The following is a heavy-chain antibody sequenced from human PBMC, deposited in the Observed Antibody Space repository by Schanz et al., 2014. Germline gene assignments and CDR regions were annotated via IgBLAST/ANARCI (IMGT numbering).Heavy chain of an antibody. D-gene: IGHD6-13*01. CDR2: INPSGGST. CDR3: ARDGVDAAAGGDY. V-gene: IGHV1-46*03. CDR1: GYTFTSDS. Sequence: QVQLVQSGAEVKKPGASVKASCKASGYTFTSDSMHWVRQAPGQGLEWMGMINPSGGSTTYAQKFQGRVTMTRDTSTSTVFMELSIMRSEDAAVYYCARDGVDAAAGGDYWGQGTLVTVSS. J-gene: IGHJ4*02.